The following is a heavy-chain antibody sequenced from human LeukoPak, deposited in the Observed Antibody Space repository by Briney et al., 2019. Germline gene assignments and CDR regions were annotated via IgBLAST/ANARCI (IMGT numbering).Heavy chain of an antibody. V-gene: IGHV3-30-3*01. Sequence: GGSLRLSCAASGFTFSSYAMHWVRQAPGKGLEWVAVISYDGSNKYYADSVKGRFTISRDNSKNTLYLQMNSLRAEDTAVYYCARDTPENICSGGSCYSATFDYWGQGTLVTVSS. CDR2: ISYDGSNK. CDR3: ARDTPENICSGGSCYSATFDY. CDR1: GFTFSSYA. D-gene: IGHD2-15*01. J-gene: IGHJ4*02.